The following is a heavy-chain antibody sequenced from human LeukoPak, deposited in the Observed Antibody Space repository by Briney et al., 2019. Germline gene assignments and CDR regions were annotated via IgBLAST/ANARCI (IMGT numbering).Heavy chain of an antibody. V-gene: IGHV3-21*04. CDR2: ISSSSSYI. J-gene: IGHJ6*03. Sequence: PGGSLRLSCAASGFTFSSYSMNWVRQAPGKGLGWVSSISSSSSYIYYADSVKGRFTISRDNAKNSLYLQMNSLRAEDTAVYYCARERYSGSYFPNTPNYYYYYMDVWGKGTTVTISS. D-gene: IGHD1-26*01. CDR1: GFTFSSYS. CDR3: ARERYSGSYFPNTPNYYYYYMDV.